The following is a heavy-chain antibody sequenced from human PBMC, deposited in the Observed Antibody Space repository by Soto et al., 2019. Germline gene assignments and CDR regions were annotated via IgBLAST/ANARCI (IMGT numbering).Heavy chain of an antibody. V-gene: IGHV3-30*02. CDR3: AGGREFFDY. CDR1: GFSFSSYG. CDR2: MWYDGSNT. Sequence: PGGSLRLSCVASGFSFSSYGMHWVRQAPGKGLEWVAFMWYDGSNTYYADSVKGRFTISRDNSKKTLYLQMNSLRTEDTGIYYCAGGREFFDYWGQGILVTVSS. J-gene: IGHJ4*02. D-gene: IGHD6-25*01.